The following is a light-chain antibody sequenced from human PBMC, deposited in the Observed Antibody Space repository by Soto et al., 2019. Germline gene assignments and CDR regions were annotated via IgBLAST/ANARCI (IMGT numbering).Light chain of an antibody. V-gene: IGKV1-39*01. CDR2: AAS. CDR3: QQSYSTPLT. J-gene: IGKJ4*01. Sequence: DIQMTQSPSSLSASVGDRVTITCRASQSISSYLNWYQQKPGKAPKLLIYAASSFQSGVPSRFSGSGSGTDFILTISSLQPEDFPTYYCQQSYSTPLTFGGGTKVEMK. CDR1: QSISSY.